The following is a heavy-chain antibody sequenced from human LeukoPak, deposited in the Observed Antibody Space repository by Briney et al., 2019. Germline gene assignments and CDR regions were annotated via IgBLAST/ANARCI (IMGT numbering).Heavy chain of an antibody. CDR2: IYHSGST. CDR1: GGSISSGGYS. J-gene: IGHJ2*01. CDR3: ARVVGSNPAMVTYFDL. Sequence: PSETLSLTCAVSGGSISSGGYSWSWIRQPPGKGLEWIGYIYHSGSTYYNPSLKSRVTISVDRSKNQFSLKLSSVTAADTAVYYCARVVGSNPAMVTYFDLWGRGTLVTVSS. D-gene: IGHD5-18*01. V-gene: IGHV4-30-2*01.